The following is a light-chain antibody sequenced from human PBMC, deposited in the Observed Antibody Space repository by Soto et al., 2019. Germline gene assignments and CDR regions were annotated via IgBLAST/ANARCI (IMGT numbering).Light chain of an antibody. CDR3: QQYNNWPAT. CDR2: GAS. Sequence: EIVLTQSPGTLSVSPGERATLSCRASQSVSSKLAWYQQKPGQAPRLLFYGASTGATGIPARVSGSGSETEFTLSISSLQSEDFADYYCQQYNNWPATFAQGPKV. J-gene: IGKJ1*01. CDR1: QSVSSK. V-gene: IGKV3-15*01.